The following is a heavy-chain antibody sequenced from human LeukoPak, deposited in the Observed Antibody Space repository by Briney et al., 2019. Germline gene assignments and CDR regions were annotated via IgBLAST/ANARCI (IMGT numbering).Heavy chain of an antibody. Sequence: GGSLRLSCAASGFTYSHYGMHWVRRAPGKGLEWVAVIWSDGTQKYHGDAVKGRFTISRDNSMKTLFLQMNRLRGDDTAVYYCAKGAQRGFDYSNSLESWGQGTLVTVSS. CDR2: IWSDGTQK. V-gene: IGHV3-33*06. J-gene: IGHJ5*01. CDR3: AKGAQRGFDYSNSLES. D-gene: IGHD4-11*01. CDR1: GFTYSHYG.